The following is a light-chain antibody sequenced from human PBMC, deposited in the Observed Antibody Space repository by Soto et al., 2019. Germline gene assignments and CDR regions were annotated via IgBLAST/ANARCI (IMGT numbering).Light chain of an antibody. CDR3: QQYKNWPL. J-gene: IGKJ5*01. V-gene: IGKV1-39*01. Sequence: DIQMTQSPSSQSASVGDRVTITCRASQSIRSYLNWYQQKPGKAPKVLIYGASSLQSGAPSRFSGSGSGTDFTLTISSLQSEDFAVYYRQQYKNWPLFGQGTRLEIK. CDR1: QSIRSY. CDR2: GAS.